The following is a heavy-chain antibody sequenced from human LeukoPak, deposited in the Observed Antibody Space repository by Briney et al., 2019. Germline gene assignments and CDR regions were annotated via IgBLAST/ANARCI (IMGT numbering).Heavy chain of an antibody. J-gene: IGHJ3*02. Sequence: PGGSLRLSCAASGFTFSSYSMNWVRQAPGKGLEWVSSISSSSSYIYYADSVKGRFTISRDNAKNSLYLQMNSLRAEDTAVYYCARDWRYMVRGVIITGGAFDIWGQGTMVTVSS. CDR2: ISSSSSYI. D-gene: IGHD3-10*01. CDR3: ARDWRYMVRGVIITGGAFDI. CDR1: GFTFSSYS. V-gene: IGHV3-21*01.